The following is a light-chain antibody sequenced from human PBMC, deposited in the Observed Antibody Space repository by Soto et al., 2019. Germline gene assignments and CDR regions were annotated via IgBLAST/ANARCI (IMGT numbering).Light chain of an antibody. J-gene: IGKJ4*01. CDR3: QQYYKWPLT. CDR2: DTS. Sequence: EIVLTQSPATLSLSPGERATLSCRASQSVSGCLAWYQQKPGQAPRLLIYDTSARAAGIPARLSGSGSGTEFTLTISSLESQDFAVYYCQQYYKWPLTFGGGTKVDIK. V-gene: IGKV3-15*01. CDR1: QSVSGC.